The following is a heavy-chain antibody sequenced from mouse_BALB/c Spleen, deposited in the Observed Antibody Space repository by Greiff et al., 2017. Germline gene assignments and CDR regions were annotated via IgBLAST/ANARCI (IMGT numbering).Heavy chain of an antibody. D-gene: IGHD2-14*01. CDR3: ARRRYDYFDY. J-gene: IGHJ2*01. V-gene: IGHV1-4*01. CDR2: INPSTGYT. Sequence: QVQLQQSGTVLARPGASVKMSCKASGYSFTSYWMHWVKQRPGQGLEWIGYINPSTGYTEYNQKFKDKATLTADKSSSTAYMQLSSLTSEDSAVYYCARRRYDYFDYWGQGTTLTVSS. CDR1: GYSFTSYW.